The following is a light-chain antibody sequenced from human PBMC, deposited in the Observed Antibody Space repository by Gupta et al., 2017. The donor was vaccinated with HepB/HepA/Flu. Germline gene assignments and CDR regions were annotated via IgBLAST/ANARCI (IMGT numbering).Light chain of an antibody. CDR1: SRDVGGYNY. CDR2: DVS. J-gene: IGLJ3*02. CDR3: CSYAGSPWV. V-gene: IGLV2-11*01. Sequence: QSALTQPRSVSGSPGQSVTISCTGTSRDVGGYNYVSWYQQHPGKAPNLMIYDVSKRPSGVPDRFSGAKSGNTASRTISGLQAEDEADYYCCSYAGSPWVFGGGTKLTVL.